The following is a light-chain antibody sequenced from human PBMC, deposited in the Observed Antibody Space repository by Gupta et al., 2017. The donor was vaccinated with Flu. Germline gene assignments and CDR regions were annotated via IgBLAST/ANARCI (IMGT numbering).Light chain of an antibody. CDR3: CSYAFSCA. V-gene: IGLV2-11*01. CDR1: SSDVGAYTY. CDR2: EVS. J-gene: IGLJ1*01. Sequence: QSALTQPRSVSGSPGQSVAISCTGTSSDVGAYTYASWYQQHPGKAPKLMIYEVSNRPSGVPDGSSGAKSGTTATLTISGLQAEDECYYYCCSYAFSCAFGTGIKVTVL.